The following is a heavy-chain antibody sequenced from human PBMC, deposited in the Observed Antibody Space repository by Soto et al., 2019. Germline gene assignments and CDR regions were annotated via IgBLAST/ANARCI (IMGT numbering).Heavy chain of an antibody. J-gene: IGHJ5*02. CDR1: GFTFSSYA. V-gene: IGHV3-23*01. Sequence: EVQLLESGGGLVKPGGSLRLSCAASGFTFSSYAMSWVRQAPGKGLELVSAISGSGGSTYYADSVKGRFTISRDNSKNTVYLQMNILRAEDTAVYYCASEGAARPDVGDNWFDPWGQGTLVTVSS. CDR2: ISGSGGST. CDR3: ASEGAARPDVGDNWFDP. D-gene: IGHD6-6*01.